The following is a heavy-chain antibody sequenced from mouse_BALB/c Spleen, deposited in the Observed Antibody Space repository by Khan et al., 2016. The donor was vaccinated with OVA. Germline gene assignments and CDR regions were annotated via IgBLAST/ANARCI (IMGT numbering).Heavy chain of an antibody. D-gene: IGHD2-1*01. CDR1: GYTFTNYW. CDR2: IFPGTGTT. CDR3: ARGYFGNYEFAY. Sequence: QVQLQQSGAELVKPGASVKLSCKTSGYTFTNYWIQWVKQRPGQGLGWIGEIFPGTGTTYYNENFKAKATLTIDTSSSTAYMPLSSLTSEDSAVYFCARGYFGNYEFAYWGQGTLVTVSA. V-gene: IGHV1S132*01. J-gene: IGHJ3*01.